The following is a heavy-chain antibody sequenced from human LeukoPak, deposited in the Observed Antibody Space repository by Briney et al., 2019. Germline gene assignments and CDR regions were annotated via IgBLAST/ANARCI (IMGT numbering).Heavy chain of an antibody. CDR3: ARRAFSGSDY. CDR2: ISSYSSTI. J-gene: IGHJ4*02. CDR1: GFTFSSYS. D-gene: IGHD6-25*01. V-gene: IGHV3-48*02. Sequence: PGGSLRLSCAASGFTFSSYSMNWVRQAPGKGLEWVSYISSYSSTIYYADSVKGRFTISRDNAINSLYLQMNSLRDEDTAVYYCARRAFSGSDYWGQGTLVTVPS.